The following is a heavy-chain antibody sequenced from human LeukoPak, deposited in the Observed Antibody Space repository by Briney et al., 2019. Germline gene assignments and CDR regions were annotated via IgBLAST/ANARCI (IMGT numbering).Heavy chain of an antibody. V-gene: IGHV4-61*01. CDR1: GGSISSSNW. CDR3: ARGGSYYGSGSYPDY. CDR2: IYYSGST. D-gene: IGHD3-10*01. J-gene: IGHJ4*02. Sequence: PSGTLSLTCAVSGGSISSSNWWSWIRQPPGKGLEWIGYIYYSGSTNYNPSLKSRVTISVDTSKNQFSLKLSSVTAADTAVYYCARGGSYYGSGSYPDYWGQGTLVTVSS.